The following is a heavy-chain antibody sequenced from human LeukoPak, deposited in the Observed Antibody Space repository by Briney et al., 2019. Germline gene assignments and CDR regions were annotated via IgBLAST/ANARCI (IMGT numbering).Heavy chain of an antibody. V-gene: IGHV3-23*01. CDR2: ISGSGGSI. J-gene: IGHJ4*02. CDR1: GFTFSSYA. CDR3: AKVLLQWSHALVFDY. Sequence: GGPLRLSCKAYGFTFSSYAISWVRQAPGKGLEWVSVISGSGGSIYYADSVKGRFTISRDNSKNTLYLQMNSLRAEDTAIYYCAKVLLQWSHALVFDYWGQGTLVTVSS. D-gene: IGHD2-15*01.